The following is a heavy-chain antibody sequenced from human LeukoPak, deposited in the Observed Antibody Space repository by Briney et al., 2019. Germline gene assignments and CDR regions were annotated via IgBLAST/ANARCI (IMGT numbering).Heavy chain of an antibody. D-gene: IGHD4-23*01. Sequence: HGESLKISCKASGYSFTDYWIVWVRQLPGKGLEWMGAIYPGDSDTRYSPSLDGQVTISADKSVSTTYLQWSSLQASDTAMYYCARPSSLYGGTSEGYWGQGTLVTASS. V-gene: IGHV5-51*01. J-gene: IGHJ4*02. CDR2: IYPGDSDT. CDR3: ARPSSLYGGTSEGY. CDR1: GYSFTDYW.